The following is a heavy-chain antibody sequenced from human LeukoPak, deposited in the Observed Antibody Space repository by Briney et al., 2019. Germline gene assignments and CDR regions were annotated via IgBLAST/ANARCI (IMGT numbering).Heavy chain of an antibody. D-gene: IGHD3-3*01. Sequence: ASVKVSCKASGYTFTSYGISWVRQAPGQGLEWMGWISAYNGNTNYAQKLQGRVTMTTDTSTSTAYMELRSLRSDDTAVYYCARRRSYYDFWSSGRSFAPYYYYYMDVWGKGTTVTVSS. CDR3: ARRRSYYDFWSSGRSFAPYYYYYMDV. V-gene: IGHV1-18*01. CDR1: GYTFTSYG. CDR2: ISAYNGNT. J-gene: IGHJ6*03.